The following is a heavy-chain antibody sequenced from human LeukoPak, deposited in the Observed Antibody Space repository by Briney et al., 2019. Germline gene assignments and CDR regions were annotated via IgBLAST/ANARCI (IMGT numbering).Heavy chain of an antibody. CDR3: AREGVYFDY. V-gene: IGHV4-30-2*01. CDR1: GGSISSGGYS. CDR2: IYHSGST. J-gene: IGHJ4*02. D-gene: IGHD3-16*01. Sequence: SETLSLTCAVSGGSISSGGYSWSWIRQPPGKGLEWIGYIYHSGSTYYSPSLKSRVTISVDRSKNQFSLKLSSVTAADTAVYYCAREGVYFDYWGQGTLVTVSS.